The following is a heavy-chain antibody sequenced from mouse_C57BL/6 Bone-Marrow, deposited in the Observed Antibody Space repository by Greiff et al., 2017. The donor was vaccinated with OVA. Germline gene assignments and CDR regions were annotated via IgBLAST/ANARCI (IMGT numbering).Heavy chain of an antibody. V-gene: IGHV1-9*01. D-gene: IGHD2-2*01. CDR2: ILPGSGST. CDR3: SRMVKTRGRDYYAMDY. Sequence: VQLQQSGAELMKPGASVKLSCKATGYTFTGYWIAWVKQRPGHGLEWIGEILPGSGSTNYNEKFKGKATFTADTSSNTAYMQLSSLTTEDSAIDYCSRMVKTRGRDYYAMDYWGQGTSVTVSS. CDR1: GYTFTGYW. J-gene: IGHJ4*01.